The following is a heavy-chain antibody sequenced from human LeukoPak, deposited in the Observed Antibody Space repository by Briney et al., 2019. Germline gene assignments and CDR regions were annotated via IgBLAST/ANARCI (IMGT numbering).Heavy chain of an antibody. CDR1: GFTFNNYA. CDR3: TKTTTGYSSGQYPGWPADH. CDR2: IFGSGGSA. V-gene: IGHV3-23*01. J-gene: IGHJ4*02. Sequence: PGGSLRLSCTASGFTFNNYAMYWVRQAPRKGLEWVAGIFGSGGSAHYADSVKGRFTISRDNSKNTVYLPMDSLRGEDTALYYCTKTTTGYSSGQYPGWPADHWGQGALVTVSS. D-gene: IGHD3-22*01.